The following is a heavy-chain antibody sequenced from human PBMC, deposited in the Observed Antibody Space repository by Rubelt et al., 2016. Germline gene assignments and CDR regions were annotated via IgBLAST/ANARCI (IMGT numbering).Heavy chain of an antibody. V-gene: IGHV3-23*04. Sequence: EVQLVESGGGLVQPGGSLRLSCAASGFTFSSYAMSWVRQAPGKGLELVSALSGSGGSTYYADSVKGRFTISRDNAKNSLFLQMSSRRAEDTAVYYCARGPFTVINLWGQGTLVTVSS. CDR1: GFTFSSYA. CDR3: ARGPFTVINL. J-gene: IGHJ5*02. CDR2: LSGSGGST. D-gene: IGHD2-21*01.